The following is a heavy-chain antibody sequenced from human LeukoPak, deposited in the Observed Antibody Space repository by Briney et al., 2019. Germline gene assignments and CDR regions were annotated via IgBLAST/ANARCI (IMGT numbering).Heavy chain of an antibody. V-gene: IGHV1-2*02. CDR3: ARGIYAGAATGFQH. D-gene: IGHD2-15*01. J-gene: IGHJ1*01. CDR1: GYTFTGYY. Sequence: ASVKVSCKASGYTFTGYYLHWVRQAPGQGLELMVWINPNNGGTNYAQKFQGRVTMTRDTSISTAYMELSRLRSDDTAVYYCARGIYAGAATGFQHWGQGTLGTVSS. CDR2: INPNNGGT.